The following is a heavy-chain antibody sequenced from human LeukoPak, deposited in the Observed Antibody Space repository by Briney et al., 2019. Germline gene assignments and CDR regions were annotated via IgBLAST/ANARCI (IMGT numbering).Heavy chain of an antibody. D-gene: IGHD3-22*01. CDR3: ARLAVSGTMIVVRYYYYYYMDV. Sequence: PSETLSLTCAVYGGSFSGYYWSWIRQPPGKGLEWIGEINHSGSTNYNPSLKSRVTISVDTSKNQFSLKLSSVTAADTAVYYCARLAVSGTMIVVRYYYYYYMDVWGKGATVTISS. V-gene: IGHV4-34*01. J-gene: IGHJ6*03. CDR1: GGSFSGYY. CDR2: INHSGST.